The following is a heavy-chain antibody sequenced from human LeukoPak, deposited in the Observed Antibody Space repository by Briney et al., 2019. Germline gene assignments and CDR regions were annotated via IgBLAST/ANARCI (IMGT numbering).Heavy chain of an antibody. D-gene: IGHD3-22*01. CDR3: AKDSWYYDSSGHDY. Sequence: GRSLRLSCAASGFTFSSYGMHWVRQAPGKGLEWVAVIWYDGSNKYYADSVKGRFTISRDNSKNTLYLQMNSLRAEDTAVYYCAKDSWYYDSSGHDYWGQGTLVTVSS. CDR1: GFTFSSYG. V-gene: IGHV3-33*06. CDR2: IWYDGSNK. J-gene: IGHJ4*02.